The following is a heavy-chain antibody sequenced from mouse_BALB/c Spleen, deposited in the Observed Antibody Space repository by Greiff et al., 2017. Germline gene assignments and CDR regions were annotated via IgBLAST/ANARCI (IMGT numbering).Heavy chain of an antibody. V-gene: IGHV1S137*01. CDR2: ISTYYGDA. J-gene: IGHJ2*01. CDR3: ARELQRKGYYIDY. CDR1: GYTFTDYA. Sequence: QVQLQQSGAELVRPGASVKISCKGSGYTFTDYAMHWVKQSHAKSLEWIGVISTYYGDASYNQKFKGKATMTVDKSSSTAYMELARLTSADSAFYYYARELQRKGYYIDYWGQGTTLTVSS. D-gene: IGHD2-12*01.